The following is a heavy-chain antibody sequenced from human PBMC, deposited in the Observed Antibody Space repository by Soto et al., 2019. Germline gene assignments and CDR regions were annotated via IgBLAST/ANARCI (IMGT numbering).Heavy chain of an antibody. CDR3: ARDKSGSGSYVALIIDY. J-gene: IGHJ4*02. V-gene: IGHV1-18*01. D-gene: IGHD3-10*01. Sequence: QVQLVQSGAEVKKPGASVKVSFKASGYTFTSYGISWVRQAPGQGLEWMAWISAYNGNTNYAQKLQGRVTMTTDTSTSTAYMELRSLRADDTAVYYCARDKSGSGSYVALIIDYWGQGSLVTVSS. CDR2: ISAYNGNT. CDR1: GYTFTSYG.